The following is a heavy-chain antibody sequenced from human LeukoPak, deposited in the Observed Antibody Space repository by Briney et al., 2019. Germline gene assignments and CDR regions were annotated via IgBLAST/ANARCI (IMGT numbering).Heavy chain of an antibody. CDR1: GGTFSSYA. CDR3: ARDRYCSSTSCYLQDD. CDR2: IIPILGIA. J-gene: IGHJ4*02. V-gene: IGHV1-69*04. Sequence: SVTVSCKASGGTFSSYAISWVRQAPGQGLEWMGRIIPILGIANYAQKFQGRVTITADKSTSTAYMELSSLRSEDTAVYYCARDRYCSSTSCYLQDDWGQGTLVTVSS. D-gene: IGHD2-2*01.